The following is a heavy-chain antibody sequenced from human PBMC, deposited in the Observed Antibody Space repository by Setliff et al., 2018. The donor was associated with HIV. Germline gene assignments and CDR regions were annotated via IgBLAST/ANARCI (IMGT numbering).Heavy chain of an antibody. D-gene: IGHD3-10*01. Sequence: SETLSLTCTVSGGSITSGGYNWIWIRQHTEKGLEWIGYVDFGFRRYYNPSLKSQVVISVYTPKNQFSLTLNSVTAADTAVYYCATDRGGGYLDYWGQGAPVTVSS. J-gene: IGHJ4*02. CDR2: VDFGFRR. CDR3: ATDRGGGYLDY. V-gene: IGHV4-31*01. CDR1: GGSITSGGYN.